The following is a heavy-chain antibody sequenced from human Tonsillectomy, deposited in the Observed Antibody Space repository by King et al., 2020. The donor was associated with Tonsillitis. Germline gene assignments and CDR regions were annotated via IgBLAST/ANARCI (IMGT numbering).Heavy chain of an antibody. CDR1: GYTFTSYD. V-gene: IGHV1-8*02. D-gene: IGHD3-10*01. CDR3: ARGDGFGENYYYGMDV. CDR2: MNPNSGNT. Sequence: QLMQSGAEVKKPGASVKVSCKASGYTFTSYDINWVRQATGQGLEWMGWMNPNSGNTGYAQKFQGRVTMTRNTSISTAYMELSSLGSEDTAVCYCARGDGFGENYYYGMDVWGQGTTVTVSS. J-gene: IGHJ6*02.